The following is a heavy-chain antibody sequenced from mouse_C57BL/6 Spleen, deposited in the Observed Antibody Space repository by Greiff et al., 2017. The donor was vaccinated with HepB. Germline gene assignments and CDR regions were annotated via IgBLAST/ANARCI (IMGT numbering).Heavy chain of an antibody. CDR1: GYAFSSSW. CDR2: IYPGDGDT. V-gene: IGHV1-82*01. J-gene: IGHJ4*01. CDR3: AMKNYGSSYGGMDY. Sequence: VQLQQSGPELVKPGASVKISCKASGYAFSSSWMNWVKQRPGKGLEWIGRIYPGDGDTNYNGKFTGKATLTADKSSSTAYMQLSSLTSEDSAVYCCAMKNYGSSYGGMDYWGQGTSVTVSS. D-gene: IGHD1-1*01.